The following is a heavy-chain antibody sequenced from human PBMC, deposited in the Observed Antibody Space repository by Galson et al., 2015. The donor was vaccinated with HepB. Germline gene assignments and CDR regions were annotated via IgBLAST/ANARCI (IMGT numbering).Heavy chain of an antibody. CDR2: ISTYNGNT. D-gene: IGHD3-3*01. V-gene: IGHV1-18*01. J-gene: IGHJ5*02. Sequence: SGYNFPTHGISWVRQAPGQGLEWMGWISTYNGNTKYAQKFQDRITMTRDTPTTTVYMELRSLRSDDPAVYYCARGMRVGVDFWSGYYNTWFDAWGQGTLVTVAS. CDR3: ARGMRVGVDFWSGYYNTWFDA. CDR1: GYNFPTHG.